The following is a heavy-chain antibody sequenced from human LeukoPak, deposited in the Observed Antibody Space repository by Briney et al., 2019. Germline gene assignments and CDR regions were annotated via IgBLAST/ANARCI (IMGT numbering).Heavy chain of an antibody. CDR2: INHSGST. CDR3: ARSEERYYYDSSGYYW. D-gene: IGHD3-22*01. CDR1: GGSFSGYY. Sequence: SETLSLTCAVYGGSFSGYYWSWIRQPPGKGLEWIGEINHSGSTNYNPSPKSRVTISVDTSKNQFSLKLSSVTAADTAAYYCARSEERYYYDSSGYYWWGQGTLVTVSS. V-gene: IGHV4-34*01. J-gene: IGHJ4*02.